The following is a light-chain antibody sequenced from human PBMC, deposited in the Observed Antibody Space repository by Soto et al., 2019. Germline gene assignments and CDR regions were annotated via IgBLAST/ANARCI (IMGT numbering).Light chain of an antibody. J-gene: IGKJ1*01. CDR2: SAS. CDR1: QSISSY. V-gene: IGKV1-39*01. Sequence: DIQMTQSPSSLSASVGDRVTITWRASQSISSYLNWYQQKPGKAPKVLIYSASSLQSGVPSRFSGCGSGTDFTLTISSLQPEDFATYYCQQSYTTPRTVGQGTKVEIK. CDR3: QQSYTTPRT.